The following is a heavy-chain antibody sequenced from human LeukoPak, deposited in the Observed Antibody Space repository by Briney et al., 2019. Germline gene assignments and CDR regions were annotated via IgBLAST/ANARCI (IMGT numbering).Heavy chain of an antibody. CDR2: IYSGGNT. V-gene: IGHV3-53*01. J-gene: IGHJ5*02. CDR3: ARGITISGVVIENWFDP. Sequence: GGSLRLSCAASGFTVSSNYMSWVRQAPGKGLEWVSVIYSGGNTYFADSVKGRFTISRDNSKNTLYLQMNSLRAEDTAVYYCARGITISGVVIENWFDPWGQGTLVTVSS. D-gene: IGHD3-3*01. CDR1: GFTVSSNY.